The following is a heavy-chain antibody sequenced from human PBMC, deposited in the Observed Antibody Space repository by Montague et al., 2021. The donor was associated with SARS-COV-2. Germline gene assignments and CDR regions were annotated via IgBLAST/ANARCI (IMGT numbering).Heavy chain of an antibody. CDR3: AKSTHYYVSGTYYNTYYFGX. Sequence: SLRLSCAASGFTFTNYGMSWVRQAPGKGLEWVSLISDSGDNTHYADSVKGRFTISRDNSKNTVLLQMNNLRAEDTAVYYCAKSTHYYVSGTYYNTYYFGXWGQGILVTVSS. D-gene: IGHD3-10*01. V-gene: IGHV3-23*01. CDR2: ISDSGDNT. J-gene: IGHJ4*02. CDR1: GFTFTNYG.